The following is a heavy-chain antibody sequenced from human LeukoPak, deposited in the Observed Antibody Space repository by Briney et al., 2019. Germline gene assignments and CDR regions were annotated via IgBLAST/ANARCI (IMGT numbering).Heavy chain of an antibody. CDR2: IYYSGST. CDR1: GGSINSYY. J-gene: IGHJ4*02. D-gene: IGHD3-22*01. V-gene: IGHV4-59*08. Sequence: SETLSLTCTVSGGSINSYYWSWIRQPPGKGLEWIGYIYYSGSTNCNPSLKSRVTISVDTSKNQFSLKLSSLTAADTAVYYCARHDYYYDSSGYGRWGQGTLVTVSS. CDR3: ARHDYYYDSSGYGR.